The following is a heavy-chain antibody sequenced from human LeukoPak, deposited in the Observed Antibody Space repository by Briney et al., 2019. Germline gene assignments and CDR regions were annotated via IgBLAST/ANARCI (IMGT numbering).Heavy chain of an antibody. D-gene: IGHD6-13*01. J-gene: IGHJ4*02. V-gene: IGHV3-33*01. Sequence: PGRSLRLSCAASGFTFSSYGMHWVRQAPGKGLEWVAVIWYDGSNKYYADSVKGRFTISRDNSKNTLYLQMNSLRAEDTAVYYCARDSLGTAFDYWGQGTLVTVSS. CDR2: IWYDGSNK. CDR1: GFTFSSYG. CDR3: ARDSLGTAFDY.